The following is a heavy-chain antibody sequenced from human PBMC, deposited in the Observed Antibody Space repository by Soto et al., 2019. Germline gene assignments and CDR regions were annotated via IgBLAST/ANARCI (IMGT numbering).Heavy chain of an antibody. CDR1: GFTFSSYA. D-gene: IGHD6-13*01. CDR3: ARDLYGSSWSY. Sequence: GGSLRLSCAASGFTFSSYAMSWVRQAPGKGLEWVSAISGSGGSTYYADSVKGRFTISRDNSKNTLYLQMNSLRAEDTAVYYCARDLYGSSWSYWGQGTLVTVSS. CDR2: ISGSGGST. V-gene: IGHV3-23*01. J-gene: IGHJ4*02.